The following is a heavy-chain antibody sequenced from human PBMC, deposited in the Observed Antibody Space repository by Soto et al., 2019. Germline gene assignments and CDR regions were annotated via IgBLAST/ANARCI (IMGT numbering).Heavy chain of an antibody. D-gene: IGHD2-2*01. CDR1: GFTFSSNW. V-gene: IGHV3-7*04. Sequence: GGSLRLSCVGSGFTFSSNWMTWVRQAPGKGLEWVANIRQDGSEINYVGSVKGRFTISRDNTKNSLYLQMNSLRAEDTAIYYCAREVVVSRGASYFGYWGPGTLVTSPQ. CDR2: IRQDGSEI. J-gene: IGHJ4*02. CDR3: AREVVVSRGASYFGY.